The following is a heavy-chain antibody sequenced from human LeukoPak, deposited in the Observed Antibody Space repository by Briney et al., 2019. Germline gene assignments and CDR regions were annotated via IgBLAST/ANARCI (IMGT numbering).Heavy chain of an antibody. D-gene: IGHD5-18*01. V-gene: IGHV4-34*01. CDR2: INHSGST. CDR3: AREGKQLALGGFDP. J-gene: IGHJ5*02. CDR1: GGSFSGYY. Sequence: PSETLSLTCAVYGGSFSGYYWSWIRQPPGKGLEWIGEINHSGSTNYNPSLKSRVTISVDTSKNQFSLKLSSVTAADTAVYYCAREGKQLALGGFDPWGQGTLVTVSS.